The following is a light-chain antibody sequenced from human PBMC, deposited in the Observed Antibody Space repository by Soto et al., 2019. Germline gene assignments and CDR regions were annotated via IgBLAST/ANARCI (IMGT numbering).Light chain of an antibody. V-gene: IGKV3-20*01. Sequence: ETVMTQSPGTLSLSPGERATLSSRASQSISSNFLAWYQHKPGQAPRLLIYGESSRATGIPDRFSGSASGTDFTLTISRLEPEDFAVYYCQQYGVSPTFGGGTKVDIK. CDR3: QQYGVSPT. CDR2: GES. CDR1: QSISSNF. J-gene: IGKJ4*01.